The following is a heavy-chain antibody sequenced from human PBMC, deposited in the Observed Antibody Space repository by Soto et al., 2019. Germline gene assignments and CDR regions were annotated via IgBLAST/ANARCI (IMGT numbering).Heavy chain of an antibody. CDR1: EFTFSNYE. J-gene: IGHJ4*02. D-gene: IGHD1-26*01. V-gene: IGHV3-48*03. CDR3: AKEGWGGSYEPYFDF. CDR2: ISYTGSTI. Sequence: GGSLRLSCVASEFTFSNYEMNWVRQAPGKGLEWVSYISYTGSTIYYADSVRGRFSISRDISTDTVYLQMNSLKPEDTAVYYCAKEGWGGSYEPYFDFWGQGTVVTVSS.